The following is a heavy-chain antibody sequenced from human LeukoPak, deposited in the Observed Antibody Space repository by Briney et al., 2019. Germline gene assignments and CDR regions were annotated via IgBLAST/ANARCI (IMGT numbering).Heavy chain of an antibody. D-gene: IGHD3-22*01. CDR3: ARGAITMIVGRYFDY. V-gene: IGHV4-4*02. Sequence: SETLSLTCAVSGGSISSSNWWSWVRQPPGKGLGWIGEIYHSGSTNYNPSLKSRVTISVDKSKNQFSLKLSSVTAADTAVYYCARGAITMIVGRYFDYWGQGTLVTVSS. CDR2: IYHSGST. J-gene: IGHJ4*02. CDR1: GGSISSSNW.